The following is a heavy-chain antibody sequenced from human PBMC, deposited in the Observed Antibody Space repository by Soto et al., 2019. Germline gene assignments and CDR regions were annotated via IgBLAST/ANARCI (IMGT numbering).Heavy chain of an antibody. J-gene: IGHJ4*02. V-gene: IGHV4-38-2*01. CDR2: FYYSGTT. CDR1: GYSISLGYY. CDR3: AKLVRDDVRRSDLDH. Sequence: SETLSLTCAVSGYSISLGYYWGWIRQPPGKGLEWIGTFYYSGTTSQNPPLRSRITISGDTSRNQFSLNLRSVTAADSGVYYCAKLVRDDVRRSDLDHWGQGTLVTVSS. D-gene: IGHD3-10*02.